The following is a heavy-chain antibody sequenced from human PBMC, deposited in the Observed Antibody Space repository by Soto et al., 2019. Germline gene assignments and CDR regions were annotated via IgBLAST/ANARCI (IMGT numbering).Heavy chain of an antibody. Sequence: GLDLEWLALIYWDDDKRYNSSLKSRVTITKDTSTNEVVLTLTNVDPLDTGTYYCAHKGGRGAGMDVWGRGTTVTVSS. J-gene: IGHJ6*02. D-gene: IGHD2-15*01. CDR2: IYWDDDK. CDR3: AHKGGRGAGMDV. V-gene: IGHV2-5*02.